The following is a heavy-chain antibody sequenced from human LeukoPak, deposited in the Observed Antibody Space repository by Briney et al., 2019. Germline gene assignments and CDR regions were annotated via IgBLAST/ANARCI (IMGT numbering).Heavy chain of an antibody. CDR3: ARDPNPSVAAPAGWFDP. D-gene: IGHD6-19*01. J-gene: IGHJ5*02. CDR2: IYTSGST. CDR1: GGAISSDTYY. Sequence: SQTLSLTCTVPGGAISSDTYYWSWIRQPAGKGLEWIGRIYTSGSTNYNPSLKSRVTMSVDTSKNQFSLKLSSVTAADTAVYYCARDPNPSVAAPAGWFDPWGQGTLVTVSS. V-gene: IGHV4-61*02.